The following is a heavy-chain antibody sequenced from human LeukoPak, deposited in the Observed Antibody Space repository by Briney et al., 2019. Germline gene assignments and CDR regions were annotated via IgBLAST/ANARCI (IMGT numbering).Heavy chain of an antibody. J-gene: IGHJ5*02. CDR3: ARTAAVGSSWSFGSDWFDP. CDR1: GFTFSSYS. CDR2: ISSSSSYI. Sequence: SGGSLRLSCAASGFTFSSYSMNWVRQAPGKGLEWVSSISSSSSYIYYADSVEGRFTISRDNAKNSLYLQMNSLRAEDTAVYYCARTAAVGSSWSFGSDWFDPWGQGTLVTVSS. V-gene: IGHV3-21*01. D-gene: IGHD6-13*01.